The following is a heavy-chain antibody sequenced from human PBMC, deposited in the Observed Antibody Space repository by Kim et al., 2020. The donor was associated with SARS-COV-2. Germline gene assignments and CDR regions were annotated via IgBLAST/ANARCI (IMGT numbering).Heavy chain of an antibody. J-gene: IGHJ5*02. CDR3: AREGYYYGSGSSYNWFDP. CDR2: IYYSGST. D-gene: IGHD3-10*01. V-gene: IGHV4-59*13. CDR1: GGSISSYY. Sequence: SETLSLTCTVSGGSISSYYWSWIRQPPGKGLEWIGYIYYSGSTNYNPSLKSRVTISVDTSKNQFSLKLSSVTAADTAVYYCAREGYYYGSGSSYNWFDPWGQGTLVTVSS.